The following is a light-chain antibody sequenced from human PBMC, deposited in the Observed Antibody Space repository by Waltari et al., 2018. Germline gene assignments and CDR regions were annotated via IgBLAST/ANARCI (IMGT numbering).Light chain of an antibody. V-gene: IGKV1-39*01. CDR2: NAS. J-gene: IGKJ1*01. CDR1: QTIRIY. CDR3: QQTYSTPRT. Sequence: DIQMTQSPSSLSASVGDRVTITCRASQTIRIYLNWYQQKPGKAPKLLIYNASTMQSVPSRFRGSGSGTDFTLAISSLQPEDVATYYCQQTYSTPRTFGQGTKVDIK.